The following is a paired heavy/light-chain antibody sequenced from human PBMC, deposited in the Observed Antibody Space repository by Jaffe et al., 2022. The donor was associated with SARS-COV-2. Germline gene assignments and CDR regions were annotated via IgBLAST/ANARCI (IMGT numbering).Light chain of an antibody. CDR2: GVS. CDR3: QQYGISPWT. V-gene: IGKV3-20*01. CDR1: QSVSSSY. J-gene: IGKJ1*01. Sequence: EIVLTQSPGTLSLSPGERATLSCRASQSVSSSYLAWFQQKPGQSPRLLIYGVSSRATGIPDRFSGSGSGTDFTLTISRLEPEDFAMYYCQQYGISPWTFGQGTRVEIK.
Heavy chain of an antibody. CDR1: GFTFSSYA. CDR2: ITDNGSYT. V-gene: IGHV3-23*04. D-gene: IGHD3-9*01. CDR3: AGRHYDMFF. J-gene: IGHJ4*02. Sequence: EVQLVESGGGLVQPGESLRLSCAASGFTFSSYAMSWVRQAPGKGLEWVSTITDNGSYTYYADSVKGRFTISRDSSKNTLYLHLNSLRAEDTAVYYCAGRHYDMFFWGQGTLVSVSS.